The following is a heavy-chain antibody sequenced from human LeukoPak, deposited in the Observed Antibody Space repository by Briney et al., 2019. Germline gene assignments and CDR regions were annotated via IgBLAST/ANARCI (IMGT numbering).Heavy chain of an antibody. J-gene: IGHJ4*02. D-gene: IGHD1-26*01. CDR3: LRDLTYGGISSPDC. Sequence: ASVKVSCKASGYTFTDYYTHWVRQAPGQGLEWMGWINPNNGGTTYAQKFQGRVTMTRDTSISTAYMELGRLTSDDTAMYFCLRDLTYGGISSPDCWGQGTLVTVSS. CDR1: GYTFTDYY. CDR2: INPNNGGT. V-gene: IGHV1-2*02.